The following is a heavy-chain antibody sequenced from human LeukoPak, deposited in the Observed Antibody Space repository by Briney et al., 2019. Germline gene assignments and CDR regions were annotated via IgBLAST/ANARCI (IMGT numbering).Heavy chain of an antibody. Sequence: SETLSLTCTVFGGSISSYYWSWIRQPPGKGLEWIGFGHYTGSSNYNPSLKSRVTTSVDTSKNQFSLKLSSVTAADTAVYYCARHDNSGYYSLDSWGQGALVTVSS. J-gene: IGHJ4*02. V-gene: IGHV4-59*08. CDR3: ARHDNSGYYSLDS. CDR2: GHYTGSS. CDR1: GGSISSYY. D-gene: IGHD3-22*01.